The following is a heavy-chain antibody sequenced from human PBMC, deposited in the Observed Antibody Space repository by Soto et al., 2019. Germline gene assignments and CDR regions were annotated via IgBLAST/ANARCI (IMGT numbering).Heavy chain of an antibody. J-gene: IGHJ5*02. CDR3: ARAAVAAAVRNNWFDP. V-gene: IGHV4-34*01. CDR1: GGSFSGYY. D-gene: IGHD6-13*01. Sequence: KPSETLSLTCAVYGGSFSGYYWSWIRQPPGKGLEWIGEINHSGSTNYNPSLKSRVTISVDTSKNQFSLKLSSVTAADTAVYYCARAAVAAAVRNNWFDPWGQGTLVTVSS. CDR2: INHSGST.